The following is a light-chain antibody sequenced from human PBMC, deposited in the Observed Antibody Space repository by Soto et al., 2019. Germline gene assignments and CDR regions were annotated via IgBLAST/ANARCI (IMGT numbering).Light chain of an antibody. V-gene: IGKV1-27*01. J-gene: IGKJ4*01. CDR2: AAS. CDR1: QGISTF. CDR3: QKYNSAPLT. Sequence: DIQMTQSPSSLSASVGDRVTLTCRASQGISTFLAWYQQKPGKVPKLLIYAASTLQSGVPSRFSGSGSGTDFTLTISSLQPEDVATYYCQKYNSAPLTFGGGTKVEIK.